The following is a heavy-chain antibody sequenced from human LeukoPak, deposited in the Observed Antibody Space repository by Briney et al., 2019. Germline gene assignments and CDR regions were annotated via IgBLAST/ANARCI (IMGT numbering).Heavy chain of an antibody. Sequence: GGSLRLSCAASGFTFSSYSMNWVRQAPGKGLEWVSSISSSSSYIYHADSVKGRFTISRDNAKNSLYLQMNSLRAEDTAVYYCARVNGYNSLNYWGQGTLVTVSS. V-gene: IGHV3-21*01. CDR2: ISSSSSYI. D-gene: IGHD5-24*01. CDR3: ARVNGYNSLNY. J-gene: IGHJ4*02. CDR1: GFTFSSYS.